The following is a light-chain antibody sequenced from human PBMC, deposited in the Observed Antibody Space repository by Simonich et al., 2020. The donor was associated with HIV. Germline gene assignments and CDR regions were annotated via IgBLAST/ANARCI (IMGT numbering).Light chain of an antibody. CDR3: QQFYSAPWT. Sequence: DIQLTQSPSTLSASVGDRVTIACRASQSIVSWVAWYQQKPGQPPKLLIYWASTRESGVPDRFSGSGSGTDFTLTISSLQAEDVAVYYCQQFYSAPWTLGQGTKVEIK. J-gene: IGKJ1*01. V-gene: IGKV4-1*01. CDR1: QSIVSW. CDR2: WAS.